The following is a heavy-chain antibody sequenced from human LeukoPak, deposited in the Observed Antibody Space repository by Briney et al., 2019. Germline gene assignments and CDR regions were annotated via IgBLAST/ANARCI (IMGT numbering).Heavy chain of an antibody. Sequence: GGSLRLSCAASGFTFSSHWMSWVRQAPGKGLEWVANIKKDGSEKYYVDAVKGRFTISRDNAKTPLYLQMNSLRAEDTAVYYCARDLSGIAGYTYGRGIDYWGQGTLVTVSS. J-gene: IGHJ4*02. CDR3: ARDLSGIAGYTYGRGIDY. CDR1: GFTFSSHW. D-gene: IGHD5-18*01. V-gene: IGHV3-7*01. CDR2: IKKDGSEK.